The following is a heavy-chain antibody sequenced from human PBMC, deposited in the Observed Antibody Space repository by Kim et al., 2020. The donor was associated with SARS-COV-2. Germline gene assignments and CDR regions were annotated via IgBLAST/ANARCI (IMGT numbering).Heavy chain of an antibody. Sequence: GGSLRLSCAASGFTFSSHWMHWVRQAPGKGLVWVSRINSDGTSTSYTDSVKGRFTISRDNAKNTLDLQMNSLRAEDTAVYYCAREDTVTVSTVSSGHPGRWFCTCGQRTLGSVSS. CDR2: INSDGTST. D-gene: IGHD4-17*01. V-gene: IGHV3-74*01. CDR3: AREDTVTVSTVSSGHPGRWFCT. J-gene: IGHJ5*02. CDR1: GFTFSSHW.